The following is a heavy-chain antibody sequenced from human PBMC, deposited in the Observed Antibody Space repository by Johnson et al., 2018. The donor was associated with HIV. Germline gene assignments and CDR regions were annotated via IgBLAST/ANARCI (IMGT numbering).Heavy chain of an antibody. CDR1: GFTFSDYY. J-gene: IGHJ3*02. Sequence: VQLVESGGGVVQPGRSLRLSCAASGFTFSDYYMSWIRQAPGKGLEWVSNISSSGSTIYYADSVKGRFTISRDNAKNSLYLQMNSLRGEDPALYYCARDSVGARGAFDIWGQGTMVTVSS. CDR2: ISSSGSTI. V-gene: IGHV3-11*01. CDR3: ARDSVGARGAFDI. D-gene: IGHD4-23*01.